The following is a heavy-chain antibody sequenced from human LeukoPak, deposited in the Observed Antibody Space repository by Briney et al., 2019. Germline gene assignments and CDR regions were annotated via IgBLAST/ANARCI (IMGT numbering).Heavy chain of an antibody. D-gene: IGHD2-15*01. CDR3: AREMKGYCSGGSCRLFQH. V-gene: IGHV3-7*01. CDR1: GFTFSSYW. Sequence: PRGSLRLSCAASGFTFSSYWMSWVRQAPGKGLEWVANIKQDGSEKYYVDSVKGRFTISRDNAKNSLYPQMNSLRAEDTAVYYCAREMKGYCSGGSCRLFQHWGQGTLVTVSS. CDR2: IKQDGSEK. J-gene: IGHJ1*01.